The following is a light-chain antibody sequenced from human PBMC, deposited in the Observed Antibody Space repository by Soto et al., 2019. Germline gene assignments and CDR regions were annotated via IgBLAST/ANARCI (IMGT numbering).Light chain of an antibody. CDR2: DES. J-gene: IGKJ5*01. CDR3: QKRSNWPIT. CDR1: QSVSSY. V-gene: IGKV3-11*01. Sequence: EIVLTQSPGTLSLSPGESATLSCRASQSVSSYLAWYQQKTGQAPRILIYDESNRATGIPDRFSGSGSGTDLTLTISSLEPEDFAVYYCQKRSNWPITFGQGTRLEIK.